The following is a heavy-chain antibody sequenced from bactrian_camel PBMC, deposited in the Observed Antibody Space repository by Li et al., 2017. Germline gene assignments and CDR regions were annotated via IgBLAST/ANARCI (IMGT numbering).Heavy chain of an antibody. CDR3: AAARTVYAGDVLGKTNMN. CDR2: IESDGST. Sequence: HVQLVESGGASVQAGGSLRLSCVASGDTIGRYCMGWFRQIPDKEREGVAGIESDGSTSYADSVKGRFTFSQERAKNVVYLQMNSLKPEDTAVYFCAAARTVYAGDVLGKTNMNIGARGPRSPSP. J-gene: IGHJ4*01. D-gene: IGHD3*01. V-gene: IGHV3S9*01. CDR1: GDTIGRYC.